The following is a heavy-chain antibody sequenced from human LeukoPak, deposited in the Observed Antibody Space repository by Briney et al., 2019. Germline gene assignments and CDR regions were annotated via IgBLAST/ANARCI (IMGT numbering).Heavy chain of an antibody. CDR2: IYTSGST. D-gene: IGHD3-9*01. CDR3: AREAPYNDILTGYFIAPHDAFDI. J-gene: IGHJ3*02. Sequence: PSETLSLTCTVSGGSISSYYWSWIRQPAGKGLEWIGRIYTSGSTNYNPSLKSRVTMSVDTSKNQFSLRLSSVTAADTAVYYCAREAPYNDILTGYFIAPHDAFDIWGQGTMVTVSS. CDR1: GGSISSYY. V-gene: IGHV4-4*07.